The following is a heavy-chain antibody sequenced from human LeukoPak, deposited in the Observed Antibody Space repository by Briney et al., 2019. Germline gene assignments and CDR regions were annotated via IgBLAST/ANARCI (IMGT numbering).Heavy chain of an antibody. J-gene: IGHJ5*02. CDR2: ISGSGGST. V-gene: IGHV3-23*01. CDR1: GFTFSSYA. Sequence: GGSLRLSCAASGFTFSSYAMSWVRQAPGKGLEWVSAISGSGGSTYYADSVKRRFTISRDNSKNTLYLQMNSLRAEDTAVYYCAKNYYSSSWFNWFDPWGQGTLVTVSS. CDR3: AKNYYSSSWFNWFDP. D-gene: IGHD6-13*01.